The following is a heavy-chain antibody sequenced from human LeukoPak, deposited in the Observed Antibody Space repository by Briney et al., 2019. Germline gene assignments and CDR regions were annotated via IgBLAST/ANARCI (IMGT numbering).Heavy chain of an antibody. V-gene: IGHV4-39*01. CDR1: GGSISSSSYY. D-gene: IGHD4-17*01. CDR2: IYYSGST. CDR3: ARQPGYGHYVRYFQH. J-gene: IGHJ1*01. Sequence: PSETLSLTCTVSGGSISSSSYYWGWIRQPPGKGLEWIGSIYYSGSTYYNPSLKSRVTISVDTSKNQFSLKLSSVTAADTAVYYCARQPGYGHYVRYFQHWGQGTLDTVSS.